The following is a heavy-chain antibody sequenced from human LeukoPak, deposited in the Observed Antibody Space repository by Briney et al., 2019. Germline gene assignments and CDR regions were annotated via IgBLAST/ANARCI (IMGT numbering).Heavy chain of an antibody. J-gene: IGHJ1*01. Sequence: GGSLRLSCAASGFTFSKVWMSCVRQASGKGLEWVGRTKSKTDGGTIDYAAPVKGRFTISRDDSKDTLFLQMNSLKTEDTAVYYCTTDLSELDDSGYYAKYFHHWGQGTLVSVSS. V-gene: IGHV3-15*01. D-gene: IGHD3-22*01. CDR3: TTDLSELDDSGYYAKYFHH. CDR1: GFTFSKVW. CDR2: TKSKTDGGTI.